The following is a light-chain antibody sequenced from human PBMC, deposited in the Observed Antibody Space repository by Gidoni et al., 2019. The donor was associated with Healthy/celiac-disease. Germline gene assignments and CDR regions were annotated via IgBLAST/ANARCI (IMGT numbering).Light chain of an antibody. J-gene: IGKJ2*01. V-gene: IGKV1-39*01. CDR3: QQNYNTPRT. CDR1: QSISSY. Sequence: DIQMTQSPSSLSASVGDRVTITCRASQSISSYLNWYQQKPGKAPKLLIYDASSLQSGVPSRFSGSGSGTYFTLTISSLQPEDIATYYCQQNYNTPRTFGQGTKLDIK. CDR2: DAS.